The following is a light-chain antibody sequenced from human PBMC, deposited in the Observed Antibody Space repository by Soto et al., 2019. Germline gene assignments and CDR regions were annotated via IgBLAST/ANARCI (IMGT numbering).Light chain of an antibody. V-gene: IGKV2-28*01. CDR2: LAS. Sequence: DIALIQSPLSLPVTPGEPASISCRSSQSLLHSNGFHFLDWYLQKPGQSPQLLIHLASNRASGVPDRFSCSGSRTGFTLKISRVEAEDVGVYHCMQALQTAPYTFGQGTKLEL. J-gene: IGKJ2*01. CDR1: QSLLHSNGFHF. CDR3: MQALQTAPYT.